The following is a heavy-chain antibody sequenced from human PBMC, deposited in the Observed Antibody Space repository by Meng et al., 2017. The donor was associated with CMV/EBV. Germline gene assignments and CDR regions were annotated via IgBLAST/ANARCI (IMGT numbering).Heavy chain of an antibody. CDR3: ARDGGYDSSGNRMGTFDY. V-gene: IGHV3-21*01. J-gene: IGHJ4*02. CDR2: ISSSSSYI. Sequence: GGSLRFSCAASGFTFSSYSMNWVRQAPGKGLEWVSSISSSSSYIYYADSVKGRFTISRDNAKNSLYLQMNSLRAEDTAVYYCARDGGYDSSGNRMGTFDYWGQGTLVTVSS. D-gene: IGHD3-22*01. CDR1: GFTFSSYS.